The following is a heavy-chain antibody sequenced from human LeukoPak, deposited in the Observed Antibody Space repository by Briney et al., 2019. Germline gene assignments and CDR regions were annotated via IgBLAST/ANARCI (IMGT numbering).Heavy chain of an antibody. D-gene: IGHD6-6*01. CDR2: IYSGGST. CDR1: GFTVSSNY. CDR3: ARARYSSSSGDYMDV. J-gene: IGHJ6*03. Sequence: GGSLRLSCAASGFTVSSNYMSWVRQAPGKGLEWVSVIYSGGSTYYADSVEGRFTISRDNSKNTLYLQMNSLRAEDTAVYYCARARYSSSSGDYMDVWGKGTTVTVSS. V-gene: IGHV3-53*01.